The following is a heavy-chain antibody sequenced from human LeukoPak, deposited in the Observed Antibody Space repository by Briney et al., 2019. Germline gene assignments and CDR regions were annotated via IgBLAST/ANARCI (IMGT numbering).Heavy chain of an antibody. J-gene: IGHJ6*02. CDR1: GGTFSSYA. Sequence: SVKVSCKASGGTFSSYAISWVRQAPGQGLEWMGRIIPILGITNYAQKFQGRVTITADKSTSTAYMELSSLRSEDTAVYYCARGTSGSYFSYGMDVWGQGTTVTVSS. CDR2: IIPILGIT. CDR3: ARGTSGSYFSYGMDV. D-gene: IGHD3-10*01. V-gene: IGHV1-69*04.